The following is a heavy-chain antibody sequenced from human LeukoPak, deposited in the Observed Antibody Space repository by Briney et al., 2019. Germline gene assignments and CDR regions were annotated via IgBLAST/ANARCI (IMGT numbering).Heavy chain of an antibody. J-gene: IGHJ6*02. D-gene: IGHD7-27*01. CDR2: INHSGST. V-gene: IGHV4-34*01. CDR1: GGSFSGYY. Sequence: SETLSLTCAVYGGSFSGYYWSWIRQPPGKGLEWIGEINHSGSTNYNPSLKSRVTISVDTSKNQFPLKLSSVTAADTAVYYCARGIGANGVYHYYYYGMDVWGQGTTVTVSS. CDR3: ARGIGANGVYHYYYYGMDV.